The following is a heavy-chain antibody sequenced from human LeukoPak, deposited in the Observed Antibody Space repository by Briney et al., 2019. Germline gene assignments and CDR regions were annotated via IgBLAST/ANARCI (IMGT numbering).Heavy chain of an antibody. Sequence: GESLKISCKGSGYSFTSYWIGWVRQMPGKGLEWMGIIYPGDSDTRYSPSFQGQVTISADKSISTAYLQWSSLKASDTAMYYCARTWTYYNILTGYSDRSYFDYWGQGTLVTVSS. V-gene: IGHV5-51*01. CDR2: IYPGDSDT. CDR3: ARTWTYYNILTGYSDRSYFDY. CDR1: GYSFTSYW. D-gene: IGHD3-9*01. J-gene: IGHJ4*02.